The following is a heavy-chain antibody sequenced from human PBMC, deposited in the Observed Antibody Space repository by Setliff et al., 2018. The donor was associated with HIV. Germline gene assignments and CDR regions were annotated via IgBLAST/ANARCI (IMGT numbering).Heavy chain of an antibody. CDR2: INQDGSEK. D-gene: IGHD2-15*01. Sequence: GGSLRLSCAASGFTFSSYWVSWVRQAPGKGLQWVANINQDGSEKYYVDSVKGRFTISRDNTKNSLYLQMNSLRAEDTAVYYCATRVVVAATLAEYDYWGQGTLVTVSS. CDR3: ATRVVVAATLAEYDY. CDR1: GFTFSSYW. J-gene: IGHJ4*02. V-gene: IGHV3-7*01.